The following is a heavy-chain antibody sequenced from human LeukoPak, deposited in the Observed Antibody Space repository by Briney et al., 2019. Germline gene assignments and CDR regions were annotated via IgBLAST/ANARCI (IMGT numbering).Heavy chain of an antibody. V-gene: IGHV3-21*06. CDR1: GLTFSSYA. Sequence: GGSLRLSCAASGLTFSSYAMNWVRQAPGKGLEWVSAISSSSTYIYYAGSVEGRFTISRDNAKNALYLQMNSLRVEDTAVYYCARGPPYYYDNSGYYPFDPWGQGTLVTVSS. CDR2: ISSSSTYI. D-gene: IGHD3-22*01. CDR3: ARGPPYYYDNSGYYPFDP. J-gene: IGHJ5*02.